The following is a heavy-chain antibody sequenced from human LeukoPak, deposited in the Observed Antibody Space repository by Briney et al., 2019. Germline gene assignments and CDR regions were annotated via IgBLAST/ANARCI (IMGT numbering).Heavy chain of an antibody. CDR2: MYYTGST. J-gene: IGHJ4*02. Sequence: SETLSLTCTISGDSISSSGYYWGWIRQPPGKGLEWIGSMYYTGSTYYNPSLKSRVTISVDTSKNEFSLKLSSVTAADTAVYYCARLVAVVGATSWGQGTLVTVSS. CDR3: ARLVAVVGATS. D-gene: IGHD1-26*01. CDR1: GDSISSSGYY. V-gene: IGHV4-39*01.